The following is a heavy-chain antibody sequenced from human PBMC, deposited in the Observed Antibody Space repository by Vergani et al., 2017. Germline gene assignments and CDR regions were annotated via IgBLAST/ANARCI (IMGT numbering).Heavy chain of an antibody. CDR2: ISWNSGSI. V-gene: IGHV3-9*01. J-gene: IGHJ4*02. CDR3: ARAGYDFWSGYYDGYFDY. D-gene: IGHD3-3*01. Sequence: EVQLVESGGGLVQPGRSLRLSCVASGFSFDDYAMHWVRQAPGKGLEWVSGISWNSGSIGYADSVKGRFTISRDNAKNFLYLQMNSLRAEDTALYYCARAGYDFWSGYYDGYFDYWGQGTLVTVSS. CDR1: GFSFDDYA.